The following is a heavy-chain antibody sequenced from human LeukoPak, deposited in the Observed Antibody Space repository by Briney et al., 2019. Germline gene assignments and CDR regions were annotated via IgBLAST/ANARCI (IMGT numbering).Heavy chain of an antibody. CDR3: ARGIVGARPFDY. V-gene: IGHV4-34*01. D-gene: IGHD1-26*01. Sequence: SETLSLTGAVYGGSFSGYYWSWIRQPPGKGLEWIGEINHSGSTNYNPSLKSRVTISVDTSKNQFSLKLSSVTAADTAVYYCARGIVGARPFDYWGQGTLVTVSS. CDR2: INHSGST. CDR1: GGSFSGYY. J-gene: IGHJ4*02.